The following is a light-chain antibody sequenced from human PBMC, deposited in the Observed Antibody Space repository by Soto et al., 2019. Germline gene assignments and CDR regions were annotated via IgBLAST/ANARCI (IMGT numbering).Light chain of an antibody. Sequence: DIHMTQSPSTLSASVGDRVTITCRASQSLTMWLAGYQQKPGKAPNLLIYKTSSLESGVPSRFSGSGSGTEFTLTISSLPTDDFATYYCQHWTDYSWTFGQGTKVEVK. V-gene: IGKV1-5*03. CDR3: QHWTDYSWT. CDR1: QSLTMW. CDR2: KTS. J-gene: IGKJ1*01.